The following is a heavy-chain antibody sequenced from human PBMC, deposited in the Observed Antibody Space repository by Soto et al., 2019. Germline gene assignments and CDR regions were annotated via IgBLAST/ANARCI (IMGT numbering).Heavy chain of an antibody. D-gene: IGHD3-16*01. CDR2: ISGSGENT. CDR1: GFTFSIYA. CDR3: TKETTPFWGIVTIDY. Sequence: GGSLRLSCAASGFTFSIYAMSWVRQAPGKGLEWVSAISGSGENTYYAAYVKGRFTISRENSKNTLYLQMNSLSADDTAVYFCTKETTPFWGIVTIDYWGQGTLVTVSS. V-gene: IGHV3-23*01. J-gene: IGHJ4*02.